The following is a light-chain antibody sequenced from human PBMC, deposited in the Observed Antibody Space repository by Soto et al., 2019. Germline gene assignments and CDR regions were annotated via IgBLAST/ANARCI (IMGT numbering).Light chain of an antibody. CDR3: QQRTMWPLT. J-gene: IGKJ4*01. CDR2: ETS. CDR1: QSVSTH. V-gene: IGKV3-11*01. Sequence: EIVVTQFPATLSVSPGERATLSCRTSQSVSTHLAWFQQRPGQAPRLLIYETSTRATGVPARFTGSGSETDFTLTISSLEPEDFAVYYCQQRTMWPLTFGGGTKVE.